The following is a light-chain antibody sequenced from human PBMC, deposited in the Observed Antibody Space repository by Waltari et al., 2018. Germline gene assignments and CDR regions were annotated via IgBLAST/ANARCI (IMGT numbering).Light chain of an antibody. Sequence: QSALTQPASVSGSPGQSITISCPGTSSDVGSYNLVSWYQQHPGKAPKLMIYEVSKRPSGVSNRFSGSKSGNTASLTISGLQAEDEGDYYCCSYAGSTTLVFVGGTKLTVL. J-gene: IGLJ2*01. CDR1: SSDVGSYNL. V-gene: IGLV2-23*02. CDR2: EVS. CDR3: CSYAGSTTLV.